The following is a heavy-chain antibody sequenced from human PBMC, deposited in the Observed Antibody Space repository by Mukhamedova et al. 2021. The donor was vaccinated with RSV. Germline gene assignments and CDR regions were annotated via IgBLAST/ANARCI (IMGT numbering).Heavy chain of an antibody. V-gene: IGHV3-23*01. CDR3: AKMFYFDTSGSGAFDI. J-gene: IGHJ3*02. CDR2: VSGSSYKT. D-gene: IGHD3-22*01. Sequence: GLEWLSIVSGSSYKTEIADSVLGRFTTSRDNSKNTVFLQMNGLRAEDTATYYCAKMFYFDTSGSGAFDIWGQGTVVTVSS.